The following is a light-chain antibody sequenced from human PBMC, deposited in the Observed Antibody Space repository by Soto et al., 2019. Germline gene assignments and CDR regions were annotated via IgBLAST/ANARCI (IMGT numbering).Light chain of an antibody. CDR1: SSNIGAGYD. Sequence: QSVLTQPPSVSGAPGQSVTISCTGSSSNIGAGYDVHWYQQLPGTAPKLLIYGNSNRPSGVPDRFSGSKSGTSASLAITGLQAEDEADYYCQSYDSSLRGVVFGGGTKLTVL. CDR3: QSYDSSLRGVV. CDR2: GNS. V-gene: IGLV1-40*01. J-gene: IGLJ2*01.